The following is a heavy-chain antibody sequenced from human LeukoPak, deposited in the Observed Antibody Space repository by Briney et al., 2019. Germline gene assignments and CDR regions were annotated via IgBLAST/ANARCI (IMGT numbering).Heavy chain of an antibody. CDR2: VYTTGAGST. CDR1: GYSIGSGYD. D-gene: IGHD3-3*01. J-gene: IGHJ2*01. CDR3: ARGQIYDYWTPVSWKFDL. V-gene: IGHV4-38-2*02. Sequence: SETLSLTCSVSGYSIGSGYDWAWIRQPPGKGLEWIGNVYTTGAGSTYHNPSLKSRVTVSSDTSKNQVSLKLNSVTAADTAVYYCARGQIYDYWTPVSWKFDLWGRGTLVTVSS.